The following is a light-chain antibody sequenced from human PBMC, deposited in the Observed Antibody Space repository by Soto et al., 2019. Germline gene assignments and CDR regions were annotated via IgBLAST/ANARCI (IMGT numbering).Light chain of an antibody. CDR3: SSYAGSNNLGVV. CDR1: SSDVGGYNY. Sequence: QSVLTQPPSASGSPGQSVTISFTATSSDVGGYNYVSWYQQHPGKAPKLMIYEVSKRPSGVPDRFSGSKSGNTASLTVSGLQAEDEADSYCSSYAGSNNLGVVFGGGTKLTVL. V-gene: IGLV2-8*01. CDR2: EVS. J-gene: IGLJ2*01.